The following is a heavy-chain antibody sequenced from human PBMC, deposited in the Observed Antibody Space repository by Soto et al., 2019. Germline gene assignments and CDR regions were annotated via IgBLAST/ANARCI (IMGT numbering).Heavy chain of an antibody. CDR2: IYYSGST. CDR1: GGSISSSSYY. D-gene: IGHD3-16*01. V-gene: IGHV4-39*01. CDR3: ARHPSSEYDYIWGAGALDY. Sequence: SETLSFTCTVSGGSISSSSYYWGWIRQPPGKGLEWIGSIYYSGSTYYNPSLKSRVTISVDTSKNQFSLKLSSVTAADTAVYYCARHPSSEYDYIWGAGALDYWGQGTLVTVSS. J-gene: IGHJ4*02.